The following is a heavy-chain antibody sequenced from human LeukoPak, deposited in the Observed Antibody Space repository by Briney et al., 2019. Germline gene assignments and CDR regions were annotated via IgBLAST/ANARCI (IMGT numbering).Heavy chain of an antibody. CDR3: AKDGSRVDYYGSGSPGWYFDY. D-gene: IGHD3-10*01. CDR1: GFTFSSYA. CDR2: ICGSGGST. J-gene: IGHJ4*02. Sequence: PGGSLRLSCAASGFTFSSYAMSWVRQAPGKGLEWVSAICGSGGSTYYADSVKGRFTISRDNSKNTLYLQMNSPRAEDTAVYYCAKDGSRVDYYGSGSPGWYFDYWGQGTLVTVSS. V-gene: IGHV3-23*01.